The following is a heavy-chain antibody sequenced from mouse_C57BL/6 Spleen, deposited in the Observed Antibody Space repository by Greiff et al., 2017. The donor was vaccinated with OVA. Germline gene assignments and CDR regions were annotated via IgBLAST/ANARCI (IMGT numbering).Heavy chain of an antibody. CDR1: GFTFSSYG. Sequence: EVQLVESGGDLVKPGGSLKLSCAASGFTFSSYGMSWVRQTPDKRLEWVATISSGGSYTYYPDSVKGRFTISRDNAKNTLYLQMSSLKSEDTAMYYCARPYSSGYDYAMDYWGQGTSVTVSS. V-gene: IGHV5-6*01. CDR3: ARPYSSGYDYAMDY. D-gene: IGHD3-2*02. CDR2: ISSGGSYT. J-gene: IGHJ4*01.